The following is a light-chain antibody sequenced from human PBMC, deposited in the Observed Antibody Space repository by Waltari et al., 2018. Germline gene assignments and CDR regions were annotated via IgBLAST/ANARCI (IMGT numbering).Light chain of an antibody. CDR1: QSVSRD. J-gene: IGKJ1*01. CDR3: QHYVSLPVT. CDR2: GAS. Sequence: EIDLTQSPGTLSLSRGERAHLPCRASQSVSRDLAWYQQNPGQAPRLLIYGASNRATGIPDRFSGSGSGTDFSLIISRLEPEDFAVYYCQHYVSLPVTFGQGTKVEIK. V-gene: IGKV3-20*01.